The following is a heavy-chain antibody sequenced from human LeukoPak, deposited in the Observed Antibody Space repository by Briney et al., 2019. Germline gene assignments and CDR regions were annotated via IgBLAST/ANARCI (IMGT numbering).Heavy chain of an antibody. CDR1: GFTVSRNY. J-gene: IGHJ4*02. Sequence: PGGSLRLSCAASGFTVSRNYMSWVRQAPGKGLEWVSVIYSGSGTYDAASVKCRFTISRDNSKNTLYLQMDSLRAEDTAVYYCARGPDGYRYWGQGTLVTVSS. CDR3: ARGPDGYRY. CDR2: IYSGSGT. D-gene: IGHD3-16*02. V-gene: IGHV3-53*01.